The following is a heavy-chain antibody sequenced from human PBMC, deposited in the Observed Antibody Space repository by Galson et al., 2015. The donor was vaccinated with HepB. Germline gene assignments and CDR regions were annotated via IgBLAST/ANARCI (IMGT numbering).Heavy chain of an antibody. Sequence: SLRLSCAASGFTFSSYAMSWVRQAPGQGLEWVSSFSNIGGNTYYGDPVKGRFTISRDNSRSTLFLQMNNLRADDTAVYFCARHSLTGGFDYWGQGTLVTVSS. CDR1: GFTFSSYA. V-gene: IGHV3-23*01. CDR2: FSNIGGNT. CDR3: ARHSLTGGFDY. D-gene: IGHD3-9*01. J-gene: IGHJ4*02.